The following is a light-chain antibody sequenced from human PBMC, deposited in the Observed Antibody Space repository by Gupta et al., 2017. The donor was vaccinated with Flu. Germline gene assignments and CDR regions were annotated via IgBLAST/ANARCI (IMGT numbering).Light chain of an antibody. V-gene: IGKV1-6*01. CDR1: QDIRNE. J-gene: IGKJ4*01. Sequence: IQMTQSPSSLSASAGDRVTITCRASQDIRNELSWYQQTPGRAPKILISSASNLQTGVPSRCSGSGSGTDFTLTISSLQPEDIATYYCLQDLSYPLTFGRGTKVEI. CDR3: LQDLSYPLT. CDR2: SAS.